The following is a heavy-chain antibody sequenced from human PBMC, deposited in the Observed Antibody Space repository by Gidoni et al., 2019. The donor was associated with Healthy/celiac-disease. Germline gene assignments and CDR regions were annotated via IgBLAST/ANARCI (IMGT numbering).Heavy chain of an antibody. V-gene: IGHV1-69*01. CDR3: ARSASGGYYYYGMDV. CDR1: GGTFRGYA. J-gene: IGHJ6*02. D-gene: IGHD1-26*01. CDR2: IIPIFGTA. Sequence: QVQLVQSGAEVKKPGSSVKVSCKASGGTFRGYAISWVRQAPGQGLECMGGIIPIFGTANYAQKFQGRVTITADESTSTAYMELSSLRSEDTAVYYCARSASGGYYYYGMDVWGQGTTVTVSS.